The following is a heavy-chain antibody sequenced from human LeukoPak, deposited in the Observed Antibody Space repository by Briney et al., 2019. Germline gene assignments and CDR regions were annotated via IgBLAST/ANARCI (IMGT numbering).Heavy chain of an antibody. J-gene: IGHJ6*03. CDR3: ARDGDMIVVPAGIGLHVDYMDS. CDR1: GYTFTSYY. CDR2: INPSDSST. Sequence: ASVKVSCKASGYTFTSYYIHWVRQAPGQGLEWMAIINPSDSSTKSAQKFQGRVTFTRDTSTNTVYMELSSLRSEDTAVYYCARDGDMIVVPAGIGLHVDYMDSWGQGTTVTVSS. V-gene: IGHV1-46*01. D-gene: IGHD2-2*01.